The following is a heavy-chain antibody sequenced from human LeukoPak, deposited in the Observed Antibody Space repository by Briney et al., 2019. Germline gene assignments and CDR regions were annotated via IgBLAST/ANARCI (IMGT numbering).Heavy chain of an antibody. J-gene: IGHJ4*02. CDR3: AARGPDYYDSSGEV. D-gene: IGHD3-22*01. CDR1: GGTFSSYA. CDR2: IIPIFGTA. Sequence: SVKVSCKASGGTFSSYAISWVRQAPGQGLEWMEGIIPIFGTANYAQKFQGRVTITTDESTSTAYMELSSLRSEDTAVYYCAARGPDYYDSSGEVWGQGALVTVSS. V-gene: IGHV1-69*05.